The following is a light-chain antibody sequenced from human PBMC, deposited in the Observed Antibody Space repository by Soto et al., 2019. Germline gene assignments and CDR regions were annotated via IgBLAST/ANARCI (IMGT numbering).Light chain of an antibody. V-gene: IGKV3-20*01. CDR2: GAS. CDR3: KQYGDSPRT. CDR1: QSVSRNY. J-gene: IGKJ1*01. Sequence: EIVWTQSPGTLSLAPGERATLSCMASQSVSRNYLAWYQHKTGQDPTLLIYGASRRTPGIQDRFSGRGSGTDFTLTISGLEPEDFAVYYCKQYGDSPRTFGQGTTVDIK.